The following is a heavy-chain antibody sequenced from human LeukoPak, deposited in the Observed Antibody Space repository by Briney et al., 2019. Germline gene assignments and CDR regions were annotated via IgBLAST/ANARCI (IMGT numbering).Heavy chain of an antibody. Sequence: TGGSLRLSCAASGFTVNSNSMSWVRQATGKGLECVAAIYSGDSTYYPDSVKGRFSISSDNSKNTLYLQMSSLRAEDTAIYYCVGRPYYYYGMDVWGQGTTVTVSS. J-gene: IGHJ6*02. CDR3: VGRPYYYYGMDV. V-gene: IGHV3-53*01. CDR1: GFTVNSNS. CDR2: IYSGDST.